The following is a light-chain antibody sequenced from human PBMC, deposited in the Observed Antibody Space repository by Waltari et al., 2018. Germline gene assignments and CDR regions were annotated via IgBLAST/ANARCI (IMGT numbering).Light chain of an antibody. J-gene: IGKJ1*01. CDR1: PSVSSY. CDR3: QQRSNWPPWT. V-gene: IGKV3-11*01. Sequence: EIVLTQSXATLSLSPGERXTLSCRASPSVSSYLAWYQQKPGQAPRLLIYDASNRATGIPARFSGSGSGTDFTLTISSLEPEDFAIYYCQQRSNWPPWTFGQGTKVEIK. CDR2: DAS.